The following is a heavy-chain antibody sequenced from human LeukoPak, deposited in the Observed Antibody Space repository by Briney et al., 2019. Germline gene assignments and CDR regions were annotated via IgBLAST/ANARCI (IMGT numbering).Heavy chain of an antibody. J-gene: IGHJ6*02. CDR2: TYYRSKWFD. D-gene: IGHD5/OR15-5a*01. Sequence: SQTLSLTCAISGDSVSSDRAPWNWIRQSPSRGLEWLGRTYYRSKWFDEYAVSVKSRITIKPDTSRNQFSLHLNSVTPEDTAVYFCARTTVYDGSKYYGLDVWGQGTTVTVSS. V-gene: IGHV6-1*01. CDR1: GDSVSSDRAP. CDR3: ARTTVYDGSKYYGLDV.